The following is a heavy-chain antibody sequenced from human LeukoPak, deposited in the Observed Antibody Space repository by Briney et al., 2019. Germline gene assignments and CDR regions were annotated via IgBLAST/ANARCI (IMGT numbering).Heavy chain of an antibody. V-gene: IGHV1-18*01. J-gene: IGHJ4*02. Sequence: ALVKVSCKASGYTFTSYGISWVRQAPGQGLEWMGWISAYNGNTNYAQKLQGRVTMTTDTSTSTAYMELRSLRSGDTAVYYCARDSPYQLLASPKGDYWGQGTLVTVSS. D-gene: IGHD2-2*01. CDR1: GYTFTSYG. CDR2: ISAYNGNT. CDR3: ARDSPYQLLASPKGDY.